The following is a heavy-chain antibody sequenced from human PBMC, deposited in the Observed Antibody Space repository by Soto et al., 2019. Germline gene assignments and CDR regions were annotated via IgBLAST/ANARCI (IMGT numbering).Heavy chain of an antibody. D-gene: IGHD1-1*01. Sequence: QVHLVQSGAEVKKPGASVKVSCKGSGYAFTTYGITWVRQAPGQGLEWMGWISAHNGNTNYAQKLHGRVTVTRDTSTSTAYKELRSLTSDDTAVYYCARGRYGDYWGQGALVTVSS. CDR2: ISAHNGNT. CDR1: GYAFTTYG. V-gene: IGHV1-18*01. CDR3: ARGRYGDY. J-gene: IGHJ4*02.